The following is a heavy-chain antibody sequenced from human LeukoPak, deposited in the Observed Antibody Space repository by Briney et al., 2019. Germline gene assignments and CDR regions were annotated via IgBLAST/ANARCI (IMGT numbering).Heavy chain of an antibody. V-gene: IGHV3-66*01. CDR1: EFTVSSNY. Sequence: GGSLRLSCAASEFTVSSNYMNWVRQAPGKGLEWVSVIYSGGSTYYADSVKGRFTISRDNSNNTLYLQMDSLRAEDTAVYYCAREWYSSSPRETTLDYCMDVWGQGTTVTVSS. CDR3: AREWYSSSPRETTLDYCMDV. J-gene: IGHJ6*02. D-gene: IGHD6-6*01. CDR2: IYSGGST.